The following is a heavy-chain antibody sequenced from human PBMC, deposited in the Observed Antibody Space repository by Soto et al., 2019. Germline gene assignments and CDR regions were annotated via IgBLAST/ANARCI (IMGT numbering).Heavy chain of an antibody. J-gene: IGHJ4*02. D-gene: IGHD2-21*01. Sequence: QVHLQESGPGLVKPSGTLSLTCAVSGGSITTNWWSWVRQPPGKGLEWIGEIYPSGTTNYNPSLRGRVTISVDKSNTQFSPNLNSVTAADSAIYYCARHIAGPRTRGFDYWGQGNLVTVSS. CDR2: IYPSGTT. CDR1: GGSITTNW. V-gene: IGHV4-4*02. CDR3: ARHIAGPRTRGFDY.